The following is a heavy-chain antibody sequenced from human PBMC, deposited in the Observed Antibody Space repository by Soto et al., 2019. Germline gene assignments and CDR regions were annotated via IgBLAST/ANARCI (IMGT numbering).Heavy chain of an antibody. J-gene: IGHJ6*02. Sequence: SVKVSCKASGGTFTSYAISWVRQAPGQGLEWMGGIIPIFGTANYAQKFQGRVTITADESTSTAYMELSSLRSEDTAVYYCARRYSSSLGPSGYYYYGMDVWGQGTTVTVSS. CDR1: GGTFTSYA. CDR3: ARRYSSSLGPSGYYYYGMDV. D-gene: IGHD6-13*01. CDR2: IIPIFGTA. V-gene: IGHV1-69*13.